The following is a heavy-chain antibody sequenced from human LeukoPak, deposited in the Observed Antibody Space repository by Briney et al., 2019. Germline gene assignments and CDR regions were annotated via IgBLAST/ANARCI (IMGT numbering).Heavy chain of an antibody. Sequence: PGGSLRLSCAASGFTFSTYAKYWVRQAPGKGLEWVAFIGSAGNNIQYSDAVKARFTISRDNSQNTLFLQMNSLRGEDTAVYYCAKGLRDGYNKYFDSWGQGTLVTVSS. CDR1: GFTFSTYA. V-gene: IGHV3-30*02. J-gene: IGHJ4*02. D-gene: IGHD5-24*01. CDR2: IGSAGNNI. CDR3: AKGLRDGYNKYFDS.